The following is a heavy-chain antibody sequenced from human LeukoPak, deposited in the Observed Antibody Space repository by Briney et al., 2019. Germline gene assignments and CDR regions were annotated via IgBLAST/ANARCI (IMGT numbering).Heavy chain of an antibody. J-gene: IGHJ4*02. V-gene: IGHV3-48*04. Sequence: GGSLRLSCAASGFTFSSYSMNWVRQAPGKGLEWVSYISSSSSTIYYADSVKGRITISRDNAKNSLYLQMNSLRAEDTAVYFCAIDRTVAPVAILGYWGQGTLVTVSS. CDR3: AIDRTVAPVAILGY. CDR1: GFTFSSYS. CDR2: ISSSSSTI. D-gene: IGHD2-2*02.